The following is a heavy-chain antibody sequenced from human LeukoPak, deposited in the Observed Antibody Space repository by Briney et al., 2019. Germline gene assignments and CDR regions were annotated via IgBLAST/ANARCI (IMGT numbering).Heavy chain of an antibody. CDR3: ARGARNTVTASGVFDY. V-gene: IGHV3-53*01. Sequence: PGGSLRLSCAASGFTVSSNYMSWVRQTPGKGREGAPVINRGGSTYYADSVKGRFTISRDNSKNTLYLQMNSLRAEDTAVYYCARGARNTVTASGVFDYWGQGTLVTVSS. CDR2: INRGGST. J-gene: IGHJ4*02. CDR1: GFTVSSNY. D-gene: IGHD4-17*01.